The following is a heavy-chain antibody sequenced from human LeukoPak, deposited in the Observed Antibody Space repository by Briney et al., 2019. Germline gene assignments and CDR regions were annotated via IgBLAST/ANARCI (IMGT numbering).Heavy chain of an antibody. CDR1: GFTFSIYA. J-gene: IGHJ4*02. V-gene: IGHV3-23*01. D-gene: IGHD3-22*01. Sequence: GGSLRLSCAASGFTFSIYAMSWVRQAPGKGLQWVSSITSRGESTWYVDSVKGRFTITRDNSENTLYQQMHSLRAEDTAVYYCARDRPNYYGSNGHYYRRDGDYWGRGTLVSVSS. CDR2: ITSRGEST. CDR3: ARDRPNYYGSNGHYYRRDGDY.